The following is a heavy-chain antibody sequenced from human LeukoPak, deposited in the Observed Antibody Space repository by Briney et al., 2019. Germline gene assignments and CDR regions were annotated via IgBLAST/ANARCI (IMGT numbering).Heavy chain of an antibody. D-gene: IGHD4-17*01. V-gene: IGHV3-7*01. CDR3: ARGPGDFCYFDY. J-gene: IGHJ4*02. CDR2: IKQDGSEK. Sequence: GGSLRLSCAASGFNFNTYWMSWVRQAPGKGLEWVANIKQDGSEKFYVDSMKGRFTISRDNSKNSLFLQMNSLRAEDTATYYCARGPGDFCYFDYWGQGTLVTVSS. CDR1: GFNFNTYW.